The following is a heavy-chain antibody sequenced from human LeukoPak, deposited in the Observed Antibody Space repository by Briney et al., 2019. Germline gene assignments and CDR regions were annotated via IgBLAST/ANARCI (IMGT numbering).Heavy chain of an antibody. CDR2: IHYDGSNK. CDR1: GFTFNTYG. CDR3: AKDTVVVTAILFDY. J-gene: IGHJ4*02. D-gene: IGHD2-21*02. V-gene: IGHV3-30*02. Sequence: PGGSLRLSCAASGFTFNTYGMHWVRQAPGKGLEWVTFIHYDGSNKYYADSVKGRFTTSRDNSKNTLYLQMNSLRAEDTAVYYCAKDTVVVTAILFDYWGQGTLVTVSS.